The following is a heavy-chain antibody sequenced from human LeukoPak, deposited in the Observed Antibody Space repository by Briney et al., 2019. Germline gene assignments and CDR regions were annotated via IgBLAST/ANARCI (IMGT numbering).Heavy chain of an antibody. V-gene: IGHV4-4*07. Sequence: SETLSLTCTVSGGSISSYYWSWIWQPAGKGLEWIGRFYTSGSTNYNPSLKSRVTMSVDTSKNQFSLKLSSMTAADTAVYYCARAPDAFDIWGQGTMVTVFS. CDR1: GGSISSYY. CDR2: FYTSGST. CDR3: ARAPDAFDI. J-gene: IGHJ3*02.